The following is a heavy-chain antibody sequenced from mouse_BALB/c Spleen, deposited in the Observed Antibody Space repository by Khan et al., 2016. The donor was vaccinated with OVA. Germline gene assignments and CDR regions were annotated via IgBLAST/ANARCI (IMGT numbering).Heavy chain of an antibody. CDR1: VFSLSRYS. D-gene: IGHD2-10*02. CDR3: ARKKYGNYVSLDY. Sequence: QVQLKESGPGLVAPSQSLSITCTVSVFSLSRYSVHWVRQPPGKGLEWLGMIWSGGSTDYNSALESRLSISKDNSKSQVFLKMNSLQTDDTAMYYCARKKYGNYVSLDYWGQGTSVTVSS. J-gene: IGHJ4*01. CDR2: IWSGGST. V-gene: IGHV2-6-4*01.